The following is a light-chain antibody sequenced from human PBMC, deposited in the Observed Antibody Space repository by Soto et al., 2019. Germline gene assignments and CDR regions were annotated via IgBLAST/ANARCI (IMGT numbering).Light chain of an antibody. J-gene: IGLJ3*02. Sequence: QSVLTQPPSVSAAPGQKVTISCSGSSSNIGNKYVSWYQQLPGTAPKLLIYDNNKRPSGIPDRISGSKSGTSATLGITGLQTGDEADYYCGTWDSSLSALVFGGGTKVTVL. CDR2: DNN. CDR1: SSNIGNKY. V-gene: IGLV1-51*01. CDR3: GTWDSSLSALV.